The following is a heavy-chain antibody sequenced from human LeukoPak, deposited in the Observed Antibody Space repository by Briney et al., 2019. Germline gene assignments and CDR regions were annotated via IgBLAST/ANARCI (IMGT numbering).Heavy chain of an antibody. V-gene: IGHV3-7*01. CDR1: GFTFSSYW. Sequence: GGSLRLSCAASGFTFSSYWMSWVRQAPGKGLEWVANIKQDGSEKYYVDSVKGRFTISGDNAKNSLYLQMNSLRAEDTAVYYCARDQLLHYYYGMDVWGQGTTVTVSS. D-gene: IGHD2-2*01. CDR3: ARDQLLHYYYGMDV. CDR2: IKQDGSEK. J-gene: IGHJ6*02.